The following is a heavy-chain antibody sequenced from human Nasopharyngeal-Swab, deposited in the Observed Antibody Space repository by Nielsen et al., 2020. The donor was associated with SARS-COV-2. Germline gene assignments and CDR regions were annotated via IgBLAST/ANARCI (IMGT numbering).Heavy chain of an antibody. J-gene: IGHJ4*02. CDR1: AFTSITYR. Sequence: GGSLRLSCPASAFTSITYRMRLVRHTRGNVRVWVSIIKGDGSSLNYADFVKGRFTISTDNAKSTLYLEMNSLRAEDTAVYYCARGRGSSTSMIGYWGQGTLVTVSS. CDR2: IKGDGSSL. CDR3: ARGRGSSTSMIGY. D-gene: IGHD2/OR15-2a*01. V-gene: IGHV3-74*01.